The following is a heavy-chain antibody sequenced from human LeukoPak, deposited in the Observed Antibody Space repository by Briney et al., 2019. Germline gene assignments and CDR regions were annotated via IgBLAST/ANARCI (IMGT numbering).Heavy chain of an antibody. V-gene: IGHV4-59*01. CDR1: GGSISSYY. CDR3: AKQSIAVAGTGYFDY. Sequence: SETLSLTCTVSGGSISSYYWSWIRQPPGKGLEWIGCIYYSGSTNYNPSLKGRVTISVDTSKNQFSLKLSSVTAADTAVYYCAKQSIAVAGTGYFDYWGQGTLVTVSS. J-gene: IGHJ4*02. D-gene: IGHD6-19*01. CDR2: IYYSGST.